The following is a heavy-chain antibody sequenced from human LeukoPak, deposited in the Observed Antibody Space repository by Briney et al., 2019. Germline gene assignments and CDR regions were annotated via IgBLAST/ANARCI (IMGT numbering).Heavy chain of an antibody. Sequence: KPSDTLSLTCTVSGGSISSYYWSWIRQPAGRGLEWIGRIYTSGSTNYNPSLKSQVTISVDKSKNQFSLKLSSVTAADTAVYYCARVSRVRAAPDWYFDLWGRGTLVTVSS. CDR3: ARVSRVRAAPDWYFDL. D-gene: IGHD3-10*02. CDR2: IYTSGST. CDR1: GGSISSYY. J-gene: IGHJ2*01. V-gene: IGHV4-4*07.